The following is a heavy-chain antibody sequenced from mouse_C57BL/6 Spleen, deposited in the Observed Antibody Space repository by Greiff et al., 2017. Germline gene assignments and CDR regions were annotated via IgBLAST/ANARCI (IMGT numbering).Heavy chain of an antibody. V-gene: IGHV5-16*01. Sequence: EVKLVESEGGLVQPGSSMKLSCTASGFTFSDYYMAWVRQVPEKGLEWVANINYDGSSTYYLDSLKSRFIISRDNAKNILYLQMSSLKSEDTATXYCASDLLGRGVDYWGQGTTLTVSS. CDR2: INYDGSST. CDR3: ASDLLGRGVDY. D-gene: IGHD4-1*01. J-gene: IGHJ2*01. CDR1: GFTFSDYY.